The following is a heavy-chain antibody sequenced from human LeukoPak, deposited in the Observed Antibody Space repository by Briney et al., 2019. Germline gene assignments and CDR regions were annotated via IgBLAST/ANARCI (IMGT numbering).Heavy chain of an antibody. V-gene: IGHV1-18*01. CDR1: GYTFTSYG. CDR3: ARNLITMVRGVFISAPAGGMDV. CDR2: ISAYNGNT. J-gene: IGHJ6*02. D-gene: IGHD3-10*01. Sequence: GASVKVSCKASGYTFTSYGISWVRQAPGQGLEWMGWISAYNGNTDYAQKLQGRVTMTTDTSTSTAYMELRSLRSDDTAVYYCARNLITMVRGVFISAPAGGMDVWGQGTTVTVSS.